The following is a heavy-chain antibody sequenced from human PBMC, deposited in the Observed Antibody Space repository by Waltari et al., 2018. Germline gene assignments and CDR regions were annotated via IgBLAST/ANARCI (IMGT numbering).Heavy chain of an antibody. CDR1: GGSISANY. CDR2: IYSSGST. Sequence: QVQLQESGPGLVKPSETLSLTGMVSGGSISANYSPSIRQHTGKGLEWIGRIYSSGSTDYNPSLKSRVAMSIDTSKNQFSLKLTSVTVADTAVYYCARPMWRTSWKMGEFDPWGQGTLVTVSS. V-gene: IGHV4-4*07. CDR3: ARPMWRTSWKMGEFDP. J-gene: IGHJ5*02. D-gene: IGHD2-2*01.